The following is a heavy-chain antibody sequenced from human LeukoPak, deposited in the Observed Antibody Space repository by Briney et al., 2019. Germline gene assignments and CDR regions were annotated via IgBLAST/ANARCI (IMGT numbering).Heavy chain of an antibody. J-gene: IGHJ3*02. D-gene: IGHD6-19*01. CDR2: IWYDGSNK. CDR3: ARESAVAGRGAFDI. V-gene: IGHV3-33*01. CDR1: GFTFSSYG. Sequence: GGSLRLSCAASGFTFSSYGMHCVRQAPGKGLEWVAVIWYDGSNKYYADSVKGRFTISRDNSKNTLYLQMNSLRAEDTAVYYCARESAVAGRGAFDIWGQGTMVTVSS.